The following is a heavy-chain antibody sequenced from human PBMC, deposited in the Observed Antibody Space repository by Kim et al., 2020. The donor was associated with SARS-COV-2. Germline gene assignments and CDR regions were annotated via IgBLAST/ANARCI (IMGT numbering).Heavy chain of an antibody. J-gene: IGHJ3*02. CDR3: ARDIAAAGTRYKVDAFDI. D-gene: IGHD6-13*01. V-gene: IGHV4-39*07. Sequence: KSRVTISVDTSKNQFSLKLSSVTAADTAVYYCARDIAAAGTRYKVDAFDIWGQGTMVTVSS.